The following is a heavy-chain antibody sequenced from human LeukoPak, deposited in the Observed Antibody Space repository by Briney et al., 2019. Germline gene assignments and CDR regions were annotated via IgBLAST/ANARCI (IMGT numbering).Heavy chain of an antibody. J-gene: IGHJ4*02. V-gene: IGHV3-74*01. CDR3: ARSRDGRGDY. CDR1: GFTFTSYR. CDR2: MIGDGSAT. D-gene: IGHD5-24*01. Sequence: PVRSLRPSCAASGFTFTSYRMHWVRQAPGQGMVWVSRMIGDGSATAYSVSVKCRFTISRDNANNTLYLQMNSLRADDTAVYHCARSRDGRGDYWGQGTLVTVSS.